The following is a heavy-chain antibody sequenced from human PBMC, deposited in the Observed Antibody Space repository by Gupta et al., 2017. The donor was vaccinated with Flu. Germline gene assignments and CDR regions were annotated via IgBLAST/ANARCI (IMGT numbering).Heavy chain of an antibody. CDR3: ARAIMGSLDY. CDR2: IYYSGST. Sequence: WSWIRQPPGKGLEWIGYIYYSGSTNYNPSLKGRVTISLDTSKNQFSLKLTSVTAADTAVYYCARAIMGSLDYWGQGTLVTVSS. J-gene: IGHJ4*02. D-gene: IGHD1-26*01. V-gene: IGHV4-59*01.